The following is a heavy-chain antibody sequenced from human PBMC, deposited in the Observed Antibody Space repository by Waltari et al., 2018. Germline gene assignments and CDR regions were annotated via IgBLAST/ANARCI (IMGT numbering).Heavy chain of an antibody. Sequence: QVQLQESGPGLVKPSQTLSLTCTVSGGSISSGDYYWSWIRQPPGKGLGWIGYIYYSGSTYYNPSLKSRGTISVDTSKNQFSLKLSSVTAADTAVYYCARDRDNGSGSYYKVRLGAFDIWGQGTMVTVSS. V-gene: IGHV4-30-4*08. CDR3: ARDRDNGSGSYYKVRLGAFDI. CDR1: GGSISSGDYY. D-gene: IGHD3-10*01. CDR2: IYYSGST. J-gene: IGHJ3*02.